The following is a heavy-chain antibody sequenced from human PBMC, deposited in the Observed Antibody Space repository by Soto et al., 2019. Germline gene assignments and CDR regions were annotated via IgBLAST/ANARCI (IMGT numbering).Heavy chain of an antibody. V-gene: IGHV4-59*08. CDR1: GGSISSYY. J-gene: IGHJ3*02. CDR2: IYYSGST. CDR3: ARYNWNDDAIPFDI. Sequence: SETLSLTCTVSGGSISSYYWSWIRQPPGKGLEWIGYIYYSGSTNYNPSLKSRVTISVDTSKNQFSLKLSSVTAADTAVYYCARYNWNDDAIPFDIWGQGTMVTVSS. D-gene: IGHD1-20*01.